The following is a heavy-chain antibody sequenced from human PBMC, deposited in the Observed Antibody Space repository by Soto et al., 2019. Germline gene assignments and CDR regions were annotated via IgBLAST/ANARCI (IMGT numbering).Heavy chain of an antibody. D-gene: IGHD3-10*01. J-gene: IGHJ4*02. CDR1: GFTFSSYA. CDR2: ISGSGGST. V-gene: IGHV3-23*01. Sequence: EVQLLESGGGLVQPGGSLRLSCAASGFTFSSYAMSWVRQAPGKGLEWVSAISGSGGSTYYADSVKGRFTISRDNSKNTLYLQMNSLRAEDTAVYYCAKGGYGSGNYHNFPDYWGQGTLVTVSS. CDR3: AKGGYGSGNYHNFPDY.